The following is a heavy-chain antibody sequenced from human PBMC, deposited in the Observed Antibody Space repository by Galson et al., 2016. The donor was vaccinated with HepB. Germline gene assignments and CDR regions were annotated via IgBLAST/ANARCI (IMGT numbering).Heavy chain of an antibody. CDR3: ARDPLSL. CDR1: GYTFIDYA. CDR2: INTNNGDA. Sequence: SVKVSCKASGYTFIDYAMNWVRQAPGQGLAWVGWINTNNGDATYAQGCTGRFVFSTDTSVSTAFLQISSLKVADTAVYYCARDPLSLWGQGTLVTVSS. V-gene: IGHV7-4-1*02. J-gene: IGHJ4*02.